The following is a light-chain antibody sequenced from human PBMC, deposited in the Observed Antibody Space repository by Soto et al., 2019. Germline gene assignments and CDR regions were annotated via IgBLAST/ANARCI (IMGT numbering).Light chain of an antibody. J-gene: IGLJ1*01. Sequence: QSALTQPASVSGSPGQSITISCTGTSSDIGGYNFVSWYQQHPGKAPKLMIFEVSKRPSGVYNRFSGSKSGNTASLTISGLQAEYEADYYCSSYTSSTTNVLGTGTKVTVL. CDR1: SSDIGGYNF. CDR2: EVS. V-gene: IGLV2-14*01. CDR3: SSYTSSTTNV.